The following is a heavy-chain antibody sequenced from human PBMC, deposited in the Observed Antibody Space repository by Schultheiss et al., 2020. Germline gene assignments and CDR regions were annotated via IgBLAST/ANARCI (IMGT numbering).Heavy chain of an antibody. D-gene: IGHD5-12*01. CDR2: ISYDGSNK. CDR1: GFTFDDYA. V-gene: IGHV3-30-3*01. J-gene: IGHJ4*02. CDR3: ARLGGYDTFDY. Sequence: GGSLRLSCAASGFTFDDYAMHWVRQAPGKGLEWVAVISYDGSNKYYADSVKGRFTISRDNAKNSLYLQMNSLRAEDTAVYYCARLGGYDTFDYWGQGTLVTVSS.